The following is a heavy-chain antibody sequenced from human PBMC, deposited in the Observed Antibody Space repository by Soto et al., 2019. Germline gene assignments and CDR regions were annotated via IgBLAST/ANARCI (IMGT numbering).Heavy chain of an antibody. V-gene: IGHV4-39*01. Sequence: SETLSLTCSVSDDSINSDKYYWGWIRQPPGKGLEWIGSIYYRGNAYYNPSLQTRVTISLDKSKSQFSLKLNSVTAADSAVYFCARLEGLATISYYFDVRGPGALVTVSS. CDR2: IYYRGNA. D-gene: IGHD3-9*01. CDR1: DDSINSDKYY. J-gene: IGHJ4*02. CDR3: ARLEGLATISYYFDV.